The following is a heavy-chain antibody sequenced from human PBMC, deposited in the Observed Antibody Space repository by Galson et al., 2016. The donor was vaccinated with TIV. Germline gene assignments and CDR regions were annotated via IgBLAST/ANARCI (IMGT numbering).Heavy chain of an antibody. CDR1: GFTFSIFA. D-gene: IGHD3-22*01. J-gene: IGHJ6*02. V-gene: IGHV3-23*01. Sequence: SLRLSCAASGFTFSIFAMTRVRQAPGMGLEWVSAISGGGGSTYYADSVKGRFTISRDNSKNTLFLQMNSLRAEDTAVYYCTKVPSSGFSYYYGLDVWGQGPTVTVSS. CDR3: TKVPSSGFSYYYGLDV. CDR2: ISGGGGST.